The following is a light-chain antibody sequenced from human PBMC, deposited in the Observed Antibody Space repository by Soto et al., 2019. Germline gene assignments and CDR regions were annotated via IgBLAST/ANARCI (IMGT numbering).Light chain of an antibody. V-gene: IGLV2-14*01. CDR2: EVS. CDR3: TSYTTSSTYV. CDR1: SSDVGAYNF. Sequence: QSALTQPASVSGSPGQSITISCTGTSSDVGAYNFVSWYQQHPGKAPKFIIYEVSNRPSGVSNRFSGSKSGNTASLSISGLQAEDEADYYCTSYTTSSTYVFGTGTKVT. J-gene: IGLJ1*01.